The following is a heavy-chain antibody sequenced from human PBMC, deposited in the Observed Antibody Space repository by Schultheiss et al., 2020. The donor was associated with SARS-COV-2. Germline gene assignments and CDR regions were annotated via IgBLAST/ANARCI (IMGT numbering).Heavy chain of an antibody. CDR1: GFTFSSYA. V-gene: IGHV3-21*01. CDR2: ISSSSSYI. CDR3: ASPSASVYLDAFDI. D-gene: IGHD1-20*01. J-gene: IGHJ3*02. Sequence: GESLKISCAASGFTFSSYAMSWVRQAPGKGLEWVSSISSSSSYIYYADSVKGRFTISRDNAKNSLYLQMNSLRAEDTAVYYCASPSASVYLDAFDIWGQGTMVTVSS.